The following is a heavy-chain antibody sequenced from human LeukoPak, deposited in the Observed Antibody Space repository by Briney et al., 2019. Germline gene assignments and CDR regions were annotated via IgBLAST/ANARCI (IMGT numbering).Heavy chain of an antibody. D-gene: IGHD2-2*02. V-gene: IGHV3-23*01. CDR2: ISGSGGST. CDR1: GFTFSSYA. J-gene: IGHJ3*02. Sequence: GGSLRLSCAASGFTFSSYAMSWVRQAPGKGLEWISAISGSGGSTYYADSVKGRFTISRDNSKNTLYLQMNSLRAEDTAVYYCAKGSYCSSTSCYTGAFDIWGQGTMVTVSS. CDR3: AKGSYCSSTSCYTGAFDI.